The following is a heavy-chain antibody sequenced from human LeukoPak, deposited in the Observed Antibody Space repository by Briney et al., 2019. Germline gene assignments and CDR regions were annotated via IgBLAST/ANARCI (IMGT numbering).Heavy chain of an antibody. V-gene: IGHV1-24*01. CDR1: GYTLTELS. D-gene: IGHD3-3*01. Sequence: ASVKVSCKVSGYTLTELSMHWVRQAPGKGLEWMGGFDPEDGETIYAQKFRGRVTMTEDTSTDTAYMELSNLRSEDTAVYYCATGPYLFWDYWGQGTLVTVSS. CDR3: ATGPYLFWDY. CDR2: FDPEDGET. J-gene: IGHJ4*02.